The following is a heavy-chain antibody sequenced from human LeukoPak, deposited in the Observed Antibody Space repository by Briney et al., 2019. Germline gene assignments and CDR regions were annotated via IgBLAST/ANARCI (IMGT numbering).Heavy chain of an antibody. CDR1: GYSISSDYY. V-gene: IGHV4-38-2*01. D-gene: IGHD2-15*01. CDR3: ARIRGGSFYYDYYIDV. J-gene: IGHJ6*03. Sequence: PLETLSLTCAVSGYSISSDYYWGWIRQAPGKGLEWIGSIYHSGSTYYNPSLKSRVTISLDTSKKQFSLKLSSVTAADTAVYYCARIRGGSFYYDYYIDVWGKGTTVTVS. CDR2: IYHSGST.